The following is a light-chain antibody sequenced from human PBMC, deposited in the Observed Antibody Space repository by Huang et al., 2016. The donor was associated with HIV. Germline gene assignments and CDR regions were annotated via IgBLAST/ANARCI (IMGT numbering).Light chain of an antibody. CDR2: GTS. Sequence: EIVLTQFSGTLSLSPGERATLSCRTSQSVISDYLAWYQQKPGQAPRLLIYGTSNRATDIPDRFTGGRSWTDFTLTISGIVHEDFAMYYCHLYGASPPDPFGQGTKLEIK. CDR1: QSVISDY. V-gene: IGKV3-20*01. J-gene: IGKJ2*01. CDR3: HLYGASPPDP.